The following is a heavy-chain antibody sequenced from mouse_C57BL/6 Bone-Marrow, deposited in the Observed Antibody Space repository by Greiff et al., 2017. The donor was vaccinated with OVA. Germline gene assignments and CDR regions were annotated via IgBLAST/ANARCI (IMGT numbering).Heavy chain of an antibody. CDR3: TGIYYYGSSYAWFAY. D-gene: IGHD1-1*01. J-gene: IGHJ3*01. CDR1: GYTFTDYE. V-gene: IGHV1-15*01. CDR2: IDPETGGT. Sequence: VQLQQSGAELVRPGASVTLSCKASGYTFTDYEMHWVKQTPVHGLEWIGAIDPETGGTAYNQKFKGKAILTADKSSSTAYMELRSLTSEDSAVYYCTGIYYYGSSYAWFAYWGQGTLVTVSA.